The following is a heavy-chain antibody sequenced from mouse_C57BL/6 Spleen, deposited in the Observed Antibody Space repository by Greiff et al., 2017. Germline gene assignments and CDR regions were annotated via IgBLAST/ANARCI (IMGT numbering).Heavy chain of an antibody. Sequence: QVQLKESGAELVRPGASVTLSCKASGYTFTDYEMHWVKQTPVHGLEWIGAIDPETGGTAYNPKFKGKAILTADKSSSTAYMELRSLTSEDSAVYYCTRHYSNPYYDAMDYWGQGTSVTVSS. J-gene: IGHJ4*01. CDR3: TRHYSNPYYDAMDY. V-gene: IGHV1-15*01. CDR2: IDPETGGT. D-gene: IGHD2-5*01. CDR1: GYTFTDYE.